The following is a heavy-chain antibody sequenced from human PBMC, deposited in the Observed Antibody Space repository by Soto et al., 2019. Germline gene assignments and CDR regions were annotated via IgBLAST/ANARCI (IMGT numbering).Heavy chain of an antibody. CDR1: GFTFSDYY. CDR3: ARAKSDRIVVVPAASRYYYYYMDV. D-gene: IGHD2-2*01. J-gene: IGHJ6*03. CDR2: ISSSGSTI. Sequence: GGSLRLSCAASGFTFSDYYMSWIRQAPGKGLEWVSYISSSGSTIYYADSVKGRFTISRDNAKNSLYLQMNSLRAEDTAVYYCARAKSDRIVVVPAASRYYYYYMDVWGKGTTVTVSS. V-gene: IGHV3-11*01.